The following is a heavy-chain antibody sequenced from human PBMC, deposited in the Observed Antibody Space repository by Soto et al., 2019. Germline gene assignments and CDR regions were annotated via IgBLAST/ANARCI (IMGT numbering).Heavy chain of an antibody. D-gene: IGHD2-2*01. CDR1: GGSTSSVSYY. V-gene: IGHV4-39*01. Sequence: QLQLQESGPGLVKPSETLSLTCSVSGGSTSSVSYYWGWIRQPPGKGLEWIGSIYYSGSAYYSPSLKSRVTMSVDTSKNQLSLELRSVPAADTAGYYCARLHCNSPNCVPLDPWGQGTLVTVSS. CDR3: ARLHCNSPNCVPLDP. CDR2: IYYSGSA. J-gene: IGHJ5*02.